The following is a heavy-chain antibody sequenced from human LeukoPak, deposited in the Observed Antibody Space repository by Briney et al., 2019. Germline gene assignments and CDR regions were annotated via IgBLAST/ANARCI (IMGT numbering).Heavy chain of an antibody. CDR3: AKVLSKGGGYYLTDY. CDR1: GFTFSSYG. J-gene: IGHJ4*02. Sequence: QSGGSLRLSCAVSGFTFSSYGMHWVRQAPGKGLEWVAFIHYDGSNKYYADSVKGRFTISRDNSKNTLYLQMNSLRAEDTAVYYCAKVLSKGGGYYLTDYWGQGTLVTVSS. D-gene: IGHD3-22*01. V-gene: IGHV3-30*02. CDR2: IHYDGSNK.